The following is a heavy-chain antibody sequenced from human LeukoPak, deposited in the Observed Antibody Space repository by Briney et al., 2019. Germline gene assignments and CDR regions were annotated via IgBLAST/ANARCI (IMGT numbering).Heavy chain of an antibody. CDR1: GFTFSDYW. CDR3: AGGAGWSIDY. J-gene: IGHJ4*02. D-gene: IGHD2-15*01. V-gene: IGHV3-7*01. CDR2: LKQDGSEI. Sequence: GGSLRLSCAASGFTFSDYWMNWVRQAPGKGLEWVAILKQDGSEILYVDSVKGRFTISRDDAKNSLYLQMNSLRAEDTAVYYCAGGAGWSIDYWGQGTLVTVSS.